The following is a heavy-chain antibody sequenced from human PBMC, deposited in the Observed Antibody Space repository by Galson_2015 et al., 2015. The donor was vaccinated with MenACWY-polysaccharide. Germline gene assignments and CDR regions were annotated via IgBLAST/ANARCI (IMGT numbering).Heavy chain of an antibody. CDR3: ARDDRSLQDRSGYQDAFDI. CDR1: GFTFSSYS. J-gene: IGHJ3*02. D-gene: IGHD3-22*01. Sequence: SLILSCAPSGFTFSSYSMNWVRQAPGKGLDWVSYISTTSSTIAYADSVKGRFTISRDNAKNALYLQMNSLRDEDTAVYYCARDDRSLQDRSGYQDAFDIWGQGTMVTVSS. V-gene: IGHV3-48*02. CDR2: ISTTSSTI.